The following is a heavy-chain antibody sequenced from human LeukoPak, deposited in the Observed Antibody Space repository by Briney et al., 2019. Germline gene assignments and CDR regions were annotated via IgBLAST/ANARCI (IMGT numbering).Heavy chain of an antibody. Sequence: KTGGSLRLSCAASGFTFSSYSMNWVRQAPGKGLEWVPSISSSSSYIYYADSVKGRFTISRDNAKNSLYLQMNSLRAEDTAVYYCARDYDPDTLIVVVIAYWGQGTLVTVSS. J-gene: IGHJ4*02. CDR3: ARDYDPDTLIVVVIAY. CDR2: ISSSSSYI. V-gene: IGHV3-21*01. CDR1: GFTFSSYS. D-gene: IGHD2-21*01.